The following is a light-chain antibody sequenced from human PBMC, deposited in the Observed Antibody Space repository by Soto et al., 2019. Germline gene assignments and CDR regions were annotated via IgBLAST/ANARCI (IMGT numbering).Light chain of an antibody. CDR2: EVS. CDR1: SSDGGGYNY. V-gene: IGLV2-14*01. CDR3: SSYTSSSIDYV. J-gene: IGLJ1*01. Sequence: QSALTQPASVSGSPGQSITISCTGTSSDGGGYNYVSWYQQHPGKAPKLMIYEVSNRPSGVSNRFSGSKSGNTASLTISGLQAEDEADYYCSSYTSSSIDYVFGPGTKVTVL.